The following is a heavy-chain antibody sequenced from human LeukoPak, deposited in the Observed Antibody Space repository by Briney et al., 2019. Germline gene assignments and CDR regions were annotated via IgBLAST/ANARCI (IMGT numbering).Heavy chain of an antibody. Sequence: GRSLSLSCAASGFTFTAYLIHWVRQAPGKGLERVAVMSSDGNAMFYADSVKGRFTISRDNSKNTLYLQMNSLRAEDTAVYYCVRESEYYFDHSASFDYWGQGTLVTVSS. CDR1: GFTFTAYL. CDR3: VRESEYYFDHSASFDY. J-gene: IGHJ4*02. V-gene: IGHV3-30-3*01. CDR2: MSSDGNAM. D-gene: IGHD3-22*01.